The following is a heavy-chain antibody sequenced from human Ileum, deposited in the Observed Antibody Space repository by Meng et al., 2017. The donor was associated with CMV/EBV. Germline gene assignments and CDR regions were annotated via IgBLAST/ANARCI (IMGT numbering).Heavy chain of an antibody. V-gene: IGHV1-46*01. CDR1: GYTFTSYD. Sequence: ASVKVSCKASGYTFTSYDMHWVRQAPGQGLEWMGIINPSGGNTSYAQKLQGRVTMTRDTSTSTVYMELSSLRSEDTAVYYCARVGSSLLAGDYWGQGTLVTVSS. D-gene: IGHD6-13*01. CDR2: INPSGGNT. CDR3: ARVGSSLLAGDY. J-gene: IGHJ4*02.